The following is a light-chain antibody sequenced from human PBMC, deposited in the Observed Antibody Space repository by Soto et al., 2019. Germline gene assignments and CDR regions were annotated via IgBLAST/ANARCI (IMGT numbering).Light chain of an antibody. V-gene: IGLV2-14*01. CDR2: DVS. Sequence: QSVLTQPASVSGSPGRSITISCTGTSRDVGAYKYVSWYQQHPGKAPKLMIFDVSDRPSGVSNCFSGSKSGNTASLTISGLQAEDEADYYCSSYTSSSSVVFGGGTKLTVL. J-gene: IGLJ2*01. CDR1: SRDVGAYKY. CDR3: SSYTSSSSVV.